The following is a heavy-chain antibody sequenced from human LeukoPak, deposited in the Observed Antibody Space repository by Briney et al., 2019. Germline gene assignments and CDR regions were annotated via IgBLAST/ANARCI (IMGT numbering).Heavy chain of an antibody. CDR1: GDSISSNNSY. Sequence: SETLSLTCTVTGDSISSNNSYWGWIRQPPGEGLEWIGSIYYSGNTYYNTSLKSRVTISVDTSKNQFSLRLNSVTAADTAVYYCARERGVGSRWNWFDPWGQGTLVTVSS. J-gene: IGHJ5*02. CDR3: ARERGVGSRWNWFDP. V-gene: IGHV4-39*02. D-gene: IGHD2-8*02. CDR2: IYYSGNT.